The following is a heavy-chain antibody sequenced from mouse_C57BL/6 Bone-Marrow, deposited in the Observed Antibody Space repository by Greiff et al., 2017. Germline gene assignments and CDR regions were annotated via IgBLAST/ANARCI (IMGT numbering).Heavy chain of an antibody. CDR1: GYTLTGYW. J-gene: IGHJ4*01. V-gene: IGHV1-9*01. D-gene: IGHD3-3*01. CDR2: ILPGSGST. CDR3: AIEGWLCALDY. Sequence: VQLQQSGAELMKPGASVKLSCTATGYTLTGYWIEWVKPRPGHGLEWFGDILPGSGSTNYNEKFKGKATLPLDKSSNTAYLQLSSLTSEDSAVYYCAIEGWLCALDYWGKGTSVTVSS.